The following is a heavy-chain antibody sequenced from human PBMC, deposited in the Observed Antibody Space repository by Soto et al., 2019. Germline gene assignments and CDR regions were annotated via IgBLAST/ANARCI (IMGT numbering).Heavy chain of an antibody. J-gene: IGHJ6*02. D-gene: IGHD5-18*01. CDR1: GVTFTNYA. Sequence: QVQLVESGGGVVQPGMSLRLSCAASGVTFTNYAMHWVRQAPGKGLEWVADISYHGTEKGYADSVKGRFTISRDNSKNTLDVQMSSLRPKDTAVYYGAKGIGWVDTGNYGMDVWGQGTTVIVSS. CDR3: AKGIGWVDTGNYGMDV. V-gene: IGHV3-30*18. CDR2: ISYHGTEK.